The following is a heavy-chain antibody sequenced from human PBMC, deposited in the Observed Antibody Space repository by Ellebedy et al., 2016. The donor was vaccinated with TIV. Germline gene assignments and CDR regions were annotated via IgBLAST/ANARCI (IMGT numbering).Heavy chain of an antibody. V-gene: IGHV1-3*01. CDR2: INAGNGDT. D-gene: IGHD3-3*01. J-gene: IGHJ4*02. Sequence: AASVKVSCKASGYTFTTYAMHWVRQAPGQRLEWMGWINAGNGDTKYSQKFQGRVTITRDTSPSTDYMELSSLRSEDTAVYYCARGLSPRWMEGFYWGQGTLVTVSS. CDR3: ARGLSPRWMEGFY. CDR1: GYTFTTYA.